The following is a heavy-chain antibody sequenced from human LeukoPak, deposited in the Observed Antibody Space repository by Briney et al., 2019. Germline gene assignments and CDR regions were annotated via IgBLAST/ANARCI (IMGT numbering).Heavy chain of an antibody. Sequence: GGSLRLSCAASGFTFSSYAMSWVRQAPGKGLEWVSAISGSGDNTYYADSVKGRFTISRDNSKNTLHLQMNSLRAEDTAVYYCAKGRRGYNYGYGSDYWGQGTLVTVSS. CDR3: AKGRRGYNYGYGSDY. CDR2: ISGSGDNT. J-gene: IGHJ4*02. CDR1: GFTFSSYA. V-gene: IGHV3-23*01. D-gene: IGHD5-18*01.